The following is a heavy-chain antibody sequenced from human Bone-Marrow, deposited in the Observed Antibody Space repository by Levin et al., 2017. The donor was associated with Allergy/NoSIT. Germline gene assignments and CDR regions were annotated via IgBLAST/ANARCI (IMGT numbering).Heavy chain of an antibody. CDR1: GGSISSEY. CDR3: ARLQDYTSGYGAQYFDV. D-gene: IGHD3-22*01. V-gene: IGHV4-59*01. Sequence: LSLTCTVSGGSISSEYWSWIRQPPGKGLEWLGFIYYSGSTKYNPSLKSPITISLDTSRTRFSLTMRSVTAADTAVYYCARLQDYTSGYGAQYFDVWGQGAMVTVSS. J-gene: IGHJ3*01. CDR2: IYYSGST.